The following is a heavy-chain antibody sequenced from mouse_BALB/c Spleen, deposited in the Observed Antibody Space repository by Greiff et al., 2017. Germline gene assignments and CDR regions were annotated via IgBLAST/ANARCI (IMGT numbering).Heavy chain of an antibody. J-gene: IGHJ3*01. CDR3: ARLFITTAWFAY. CDR2: ISSGGSYT. D-gene: IGHD1-2*01. Sequence: EVKLMESGGGLVKPGGSLKLSCAASGFTFSSYAMSWVRQTPEKRLEWVATISSGGSYTYYPDSVKGRFTISRDNAKNTLYLQMSSLRSEDTAMYYCARLFITTAWFAYWGQGTLVTVSA. CDR1: GFTFSSYA. V-gene: IGHV5-9-3*01.